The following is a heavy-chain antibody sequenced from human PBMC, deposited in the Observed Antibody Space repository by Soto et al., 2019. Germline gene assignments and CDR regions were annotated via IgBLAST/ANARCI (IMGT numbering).Heavy chain of an antibody. CDR3: ARDEMGTISLIDH. D-gene: IGHD3-3*02. J-gene: IGHJ4*02. V-gene: IGHV3-33*01. CDR1: GFTFSGYA. Sequence: GGSLRLSCAASGFTFSGYAMHWVRQAPGKGLEWAAVVWYDEINKYYADSVKGRFTISRGNSKNTLYLQMNSLRVEDTAVYYCARDEMGTISLIDHWGQGTRVTVSS. CDR2: VWYDEINK.